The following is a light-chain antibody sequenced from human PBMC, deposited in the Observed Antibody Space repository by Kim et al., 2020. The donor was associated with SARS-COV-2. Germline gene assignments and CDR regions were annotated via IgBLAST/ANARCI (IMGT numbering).Light chain of an antibody. CDR2: GAS. CDR3: QQYVSSPWT. V-gene: IGKV3-20*01. Sequence: SPGKRATLSCRASQSVSSTYLAWYQQKPGQAPRLLIYGASSRATGIPDRFSGSGSGTDFTLTISRLEPEDFAVYYCQQYVSSPWTFGQGTKVDIK. J-gene: IGKJ1*01. CDR1: QSVSSTY.